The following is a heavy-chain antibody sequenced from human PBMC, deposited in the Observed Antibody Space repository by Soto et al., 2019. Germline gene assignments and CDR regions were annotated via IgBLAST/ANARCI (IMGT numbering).Heavy chain of an antibody. CDR1: GFTFSSYG. Sequence: SLRLSCAASGFTFSSYGMHWVRQAPGKGLEWVAVIWYDGSNKYYADSVKGRFTISRDNSKNTLYLQMNSLRAEDTAVYYCARDGEMATIPDYWGQGTLVTVSS. V-gene: IGHV3-33*01. D-gene: IGHD3-10*01. CDR3: ARDGEMATIPDY. CDR2: IWYDGSNK. J-gene: IGHJ4*02.